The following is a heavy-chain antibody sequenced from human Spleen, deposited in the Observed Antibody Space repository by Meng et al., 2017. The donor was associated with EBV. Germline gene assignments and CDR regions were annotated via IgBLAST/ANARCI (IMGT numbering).Heavy chain of an antibody. D-gene: IGHD3-22*01. J-gene: IGHJ2*01. CDR3: TRPYYDSSDYLWYFDL. CDR2: IRGKANSYAT. V-gene: IGHV3-73*02. Sequence: EVQLVESXXGLVQXGGFVTLPXSASGICFSVSTMYWVRQASGKGLEWVARIRGKANSYATTYAASVKGRFTISRDDSKNTAYLLMNSLKTEDTAVYYCTRPYYDSSDYLWYFDLWGRGTMVTVSS. CDR1: GICFSVST.